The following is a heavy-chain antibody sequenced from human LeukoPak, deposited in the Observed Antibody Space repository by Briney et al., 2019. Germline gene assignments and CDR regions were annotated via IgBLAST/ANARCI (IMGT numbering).Heavy chain of an antibody. Sequence: PGRSPRLSCAASGFIFSHYAMHWVRQAPGKGLEWVAVIWYDGSNKYYADSVKGRFTISRDNSKNTVYLQMNSLRGEDTAVYYCARHYSSSWYGPFDYWGQGTLVTVSS. V-gene: IGHV3-33*01. D-gene: IGHD6-13*01. CDR2: IWYDGSNK. CDR1: GFIFSHYA. J-gene: IGHJ4*02. CDR3: ARHYSSSWYGPFDY.